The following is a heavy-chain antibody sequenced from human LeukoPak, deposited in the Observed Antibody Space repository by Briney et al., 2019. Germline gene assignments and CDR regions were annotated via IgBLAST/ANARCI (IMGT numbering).Heavy chain of an antibody. D-gene: IGHD6-13*01. CDR1: GYTFTSSD. V-gene: IGHV1-8*01. CDR2: TKPNRGNT. Sequence: SVKVSCKAFGYTFTSSDTNRERQATRQGLEWMGWTKPNRGNTGYAQKFPGRATLTRKTSIRTAYMVLNRLGSEVTAVYYFARRYSSSWSLKIYYYYCGMDVWSQGTTVTVSS. CDR3: ARRYSSSWSLKIYYYYCGMDV. J-gene: IGHJ6*02.